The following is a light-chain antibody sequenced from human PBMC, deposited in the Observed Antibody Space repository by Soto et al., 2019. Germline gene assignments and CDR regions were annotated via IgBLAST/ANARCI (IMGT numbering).Light chain of an antibody. CDR1: QSVSSN. V-gene: IGKV3-15*01. J-gene: IGKJ1*01. CDR3: QQYYTYWHM. CDR2: GAS. Sequence: EIVMTQSPATLSVSPGERATLSCRASQSVSSNLAWYQQKPGQAPRLLIYGASTRATGIPARFSGSGSGTEFTLTISSLQSDDFATYYCQQYYTYWHMFGQGTRVEIK.